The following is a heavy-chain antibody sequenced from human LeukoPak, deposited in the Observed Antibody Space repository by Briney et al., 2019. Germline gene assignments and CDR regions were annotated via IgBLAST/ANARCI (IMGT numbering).Heavy chain of an antibody. CDR2: IRSKTNNYET. Sequence: PGGSLRLSSAASGITFDGSPKHWVRQASGKGLEWVGRIRSKTNNYETGYAASVKGRFLISRDDSRNMSYLQMNNLKTEDTAVYYRQAYSYSYMDTWGAGTTVTVS. V-gene: IGHV3-73*01. J-gene: IGHJ6*03. CDR1: GITFDGSP. CDR3: QAYSYSYMDT.